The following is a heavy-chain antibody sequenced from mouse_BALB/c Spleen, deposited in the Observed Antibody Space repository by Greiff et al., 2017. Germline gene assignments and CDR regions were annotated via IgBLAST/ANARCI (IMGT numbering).Heavy chain of an antibody. V-gene: IGHV14-4*02. J-gene: IGHJ2*01. CDR1: GFNIKDYY. Sequence: EVQLQQSGAELVRSGASVKLSCTASGFNIKDYYMHWVKQRPEQGLEWIGWIDPANGDTEYAPKFQGKATMTADTSSNTAYLQLSSLTSEDTAVYYCNACDDGSAYYFDDWGQGTTLTVSA. CDR3: NACDDGSAYYFDD. D-gene: IGHD2-3*01. CDR2: IDPANGDT.